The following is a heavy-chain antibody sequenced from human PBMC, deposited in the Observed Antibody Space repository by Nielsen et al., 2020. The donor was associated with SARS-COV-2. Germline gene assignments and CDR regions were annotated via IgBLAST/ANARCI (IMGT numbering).Heavy chain of an antibody. D-gene: IGHD6-19*01. J-gene: IGHJ4*02. CDR2: INQIGSEK. Sequence: GESLKISCEVSGFTFNTNWMTWVRQAPRKGLEWVANINQIGSEKYYLDSLKGRCTISRDNAKNSLYLQVDNLGPDDTAVYFCARGGSGSAWYWRNWGQGTLVTVSS. V-gene: IGHV3-7*05. CDR3: ARGGSGSAWYWRN. CDR1: GFTFNTNW.